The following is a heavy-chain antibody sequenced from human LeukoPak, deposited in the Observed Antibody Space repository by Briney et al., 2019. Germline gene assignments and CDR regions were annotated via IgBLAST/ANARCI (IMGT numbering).Heavy chain of an antibody. Sequence: GESLKISCKASGYSFTTYWITWVRQMPGKGLEWMGRIDPTDSHTNYSPSLQGQVSISVDKSISTAYLQWSSLKAPDTAIYYCARRGFCSGGDCFSAAFDIWGQGTMVTVSS. CDR1: GYSFTTYW. J-gene: IGHJ3*02. V-gene: IGHV5-10-1*04. CDR3: ARRGFCSGGDCFSAAFDI. CDR2: IDPTDSHT. D-gene: IGHD2-15*01.